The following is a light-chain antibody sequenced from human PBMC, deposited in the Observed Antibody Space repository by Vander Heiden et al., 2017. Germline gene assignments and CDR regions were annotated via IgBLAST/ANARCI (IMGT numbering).Light chain of an antibody. CDR3: QQSYSTLPLT. CDR1: QSISSY. J-gene: IGKJ4*01. V-gene: IGKV1-39*01. CDR2: AAS. Sequence: IQMTQSPSSLSASVRDRVTITCRASQSISSYLNWYQQKPGKAPKLLIDAASSLQSGVPSRFSGSGSGTDFTLTISSLQPEDFATYYCQQSYSTLPLTFGGGTKVEIK.